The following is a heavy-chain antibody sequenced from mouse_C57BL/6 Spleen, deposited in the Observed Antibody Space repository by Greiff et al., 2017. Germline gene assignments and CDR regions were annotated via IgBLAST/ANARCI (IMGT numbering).Heavy chain of an antibody. Sequence: EVKLMESGGGLVKPGGSLKLSCAASGFTFSDYGMHWVRQAPEKGLEWVAYISSGSSTIYYADTVKGRCTISRDNAKNTLLLQMPRLRSDDMAMYYCARRLGNYFAYWGQGTTLTVSS. V-gene: IGHV5-17*01. CDR3: ARRLGNYFAY. CDR1: GFTFSDYG. J-gene: IGHJ2*01. D-gene: IGHD3-2*02. CDR2: ISSGSSTI.